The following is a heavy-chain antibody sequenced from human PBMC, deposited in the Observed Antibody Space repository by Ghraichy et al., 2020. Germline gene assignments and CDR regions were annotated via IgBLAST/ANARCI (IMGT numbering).Heavy chain of an antibody. CDR1: GGSISSYY. CDR2: IYTSGST. V-gene: IGHV4-4*07. Sequence: SETLSLTCTVSGGSISSYYWSWIRQPAGKGLEWIGRIYTSGSTNYNPSLKSRVTMSVDTSKNQFSLKLSSVTAADTAVYYCAGTEDTAMAIYFDYWGQGTLVTVSS. CDR3: AGTEDTAMAIYFDY. J-gene: IGHJ4*02. D-gene: IGHD5-18*01.